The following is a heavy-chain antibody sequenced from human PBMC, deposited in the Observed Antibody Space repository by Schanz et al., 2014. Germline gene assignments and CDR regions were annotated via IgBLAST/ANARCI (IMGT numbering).Heavy chain of an antibody. D-gene: IGHD3-22*01. J-gene: IGHJ4*02. CDR3: AKDAAYYDSVSFPDH. Sequence: DVQLLESGGGLVQPGESLRLSCAASGFTFTTYAMTWVRQAPGKGLEWVSNISPTGSSTYYADSVKGRFTISRDNSKNTQYLQMNSLRAEDTAIYFCAKDAAYYDSVSFPDHWGQGTLVTVAS. V-gene: IGHV3-23*01. CDR1: GFTFTTYA. CDR2: ISPTGSST.